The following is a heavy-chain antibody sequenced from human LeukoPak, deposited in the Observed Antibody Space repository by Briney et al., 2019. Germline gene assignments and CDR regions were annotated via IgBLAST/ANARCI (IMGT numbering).Heavy chain of an antibody. CDR1: GFTFSSYA. J-gene: IGHJ4*02. D-gene: IGHD6-19*01. Sequence: GGSLRLSCAASGFTFSSYAMHWVRQAPGKGLEWVAVISYDGSNKYYADYVKGRFTISRDNSKNTLYLQMNSLRAEDTAVYYCARGGEQWLVRKYYFDYWGQGTLVTVSS. CDR2: ISYDGSNK. V-gene: IGHV3-30-3*01. CDR3: ARGGEQWLVRKYYFDY.